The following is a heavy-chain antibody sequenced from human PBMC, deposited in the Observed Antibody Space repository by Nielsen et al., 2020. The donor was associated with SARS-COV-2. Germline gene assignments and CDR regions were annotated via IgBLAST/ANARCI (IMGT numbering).Heavy chain of an antibody. Sequence: GSLRLSCAASGFTFSTYGMHWVRQAPGKGLGWVAAISYDGSNKYYVDSVKGRFTISRDNSKNTLYLQMSSLREEDTAVYYCAKDWTAIVVVPSGGVDYWGQGTLVTVSS. J-gene: IGHJ4*02. CDR3: AKDWTAIVVVPSGGVDY. CDR1: GFTFSTYG. CDR2: ISYDGSNK. V-gene: IGHV3-30*18. D-gene: IGHD2-15*01.